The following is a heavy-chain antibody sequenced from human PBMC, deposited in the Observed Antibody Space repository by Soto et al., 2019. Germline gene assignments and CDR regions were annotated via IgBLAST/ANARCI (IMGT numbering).Heavy chain of an antibody. CDR1: GYTFTGYY. CDR2: INPNSGGT. V-gene: IGHV1-2*02. J-gene: IGHJ6*02. D-gene: IGHD6-13*01. CDR3: ARDPYSSSWYGGGGYYYYGMDV. Sequence: SVKVSCKASGYTFTGYYMHWVRQAPGQGLEWMGWINPNSGGTNYAQKFQGRVTMTRDTSISTAYMEPSRLRSDDTAAYYCARDPYSSSWYGGGGYYYYGMDVWGQGTTVTVSS.